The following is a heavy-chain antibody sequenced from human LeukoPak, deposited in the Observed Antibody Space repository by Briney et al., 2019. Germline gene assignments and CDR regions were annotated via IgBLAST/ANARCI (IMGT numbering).Heavy chain of an antibody. CDR1: GVSFNIYY. V-gene: IGHV4-59*08. Sequence: SETLSLTCTVSGVSFNIYYWSWIRQPPRKGLEWIGYIYYSGNTNYNPSLKSRVTISVDTSKNQFSLKLSSVTAADTAVYYCASWDNTAIDAFDIWGQGTMVTVSS. D-gene: IGHD5-18*01. CDR3: ASWDNTAIDAFDI. J-gene: IGHJ3*02. CDR2: IYYSGNT.